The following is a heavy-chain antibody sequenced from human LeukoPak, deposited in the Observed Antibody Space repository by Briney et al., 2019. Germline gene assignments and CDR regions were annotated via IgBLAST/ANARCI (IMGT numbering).Heavy chain of an antibody. J-gene: IGHJ5*02. D-gene: IGHD6-6*01. CDR2: INPNSGGT. CDR3: ARDRTPPPSLVP. V-gene: IGHV1-2*02. Sequence: ASVKVSCKASGYTFTGYYMQWVRQAPGQGLEWMGWINPNSGGTNYAQKFQGRVTMTRDTSISTAYMELSMLRSDDTAVYYCARDRTPPPSLVPWGQGTLVTVSS. CDR1: GYTFTGYY.